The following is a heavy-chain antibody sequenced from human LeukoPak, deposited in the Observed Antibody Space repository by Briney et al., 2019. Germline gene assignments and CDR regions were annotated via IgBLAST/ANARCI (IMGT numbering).Heavy chain of an antibody. D-gene: IGHD5-24*01. V-gene: IGHV6-1*01. CDR3: ARGGQGDGYSADEAFDF. CDR1: GDSVSGNSTA. J-gene: IGHJ3*01. Sequence: SQTLSLICAISGDSVSGNSTAYNWIRQSPSRGLEWLGRTYYRSKWYNDYAVSVKSRIIINPDTSKNQLSLQLKSVTPEDTAVYYCARGGQGDGYSADEAFDFWGQGTMVTVSS. CDR2: TYYRSKWYN.